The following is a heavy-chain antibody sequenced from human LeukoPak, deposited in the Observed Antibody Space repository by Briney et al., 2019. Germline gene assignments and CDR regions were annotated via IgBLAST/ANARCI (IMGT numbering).Heavy chain of an antibody. Sequence: ASVKVSCKASGGTFSSYAISWVRQAPGQGLEWMGGIIPIFGTANYAQKFQGRVTITADESTSTAYMELRSLRSEDTAVYYCAREGAVTWIQLYGLDVWGQGTTVTVSS. CDR3: AREGAVTWIQLYGLDV. V-gene: IGHV1-69*01. D-gene: IGHD5-18*01. CDR1: GGTFSSYA. CDR2: IIPIFGTA. J-gene: IGHJ6*02.